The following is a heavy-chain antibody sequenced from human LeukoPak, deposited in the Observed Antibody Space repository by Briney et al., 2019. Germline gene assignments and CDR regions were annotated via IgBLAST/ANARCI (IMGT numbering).Heavy chain of an antibody. V-gene: IGHV3-11*05. D-gene: IGHD3-22*01. CDR1: GFTFSDYY. CDR2: ISSSSSYT. CDR3: ARVWSDDSSGYSI. Sequence: GGSLRLSCAASGFTFSDYYMSWIRQAPGKGLEWVSYISSSSSYTNYADSVKGRFTISRDNAKNSLYPQMNSLRAEDTAVYYCARVWSDDSSGYSIWGQGTLVTVSS. J-gene: IGHJ4*02.